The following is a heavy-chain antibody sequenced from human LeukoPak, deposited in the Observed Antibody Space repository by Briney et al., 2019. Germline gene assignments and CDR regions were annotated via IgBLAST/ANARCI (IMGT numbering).Heavy chain of an antibody. CDR1: GVSFNDYY. J-gene: IGHJ4*02. V-gene: IGHV4-34*01. CDR2: INHSGYT. D-gene: IGHD4-17*01. CDR3: TRMTTGHDY. Sequence: SETLSLTCAVSGVSFNDYYWSWVRQTPGKGLEWIGVINHSGYTNDSPSLKSRVTLSIDTSRKQFSLNLRSVTVADSGIYYCTRMTTGHDYWGQGTLVTVSS.